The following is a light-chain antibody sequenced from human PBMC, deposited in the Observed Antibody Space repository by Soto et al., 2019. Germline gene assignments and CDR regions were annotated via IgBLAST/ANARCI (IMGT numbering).Light chain of an antibody. CDR3: SSYTSSSAPSAV. V-gene: IGLV2-14*01. Sequence: QSVLTQPASVSGSPGQSITISCTGTSSDVGGYNYVSWYQQHPGKAPKLMIYDVSNRPSGVSNRFSGSKSGNTASLTISGLQAEDEADYFCSSYTSSSAPSAVFGGGTKLTVL. CDR2: DVS. J-gene: IGLJ7*01. CDR1: SSDVGGYNY.